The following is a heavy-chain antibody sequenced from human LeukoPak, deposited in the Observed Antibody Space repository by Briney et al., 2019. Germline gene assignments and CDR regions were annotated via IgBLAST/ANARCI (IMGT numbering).Heavy chain of an antibody. CDR2: ISSSSSYI. CDR1: GFTFSRHW. CDR3: ARDAAYYYDSSPGTFDY. Sequence: GGSLRLSCVASGFTFSRHWMSWVRQAPGKGLEWVSSISSSSSYIYYADSVKGRFTISRDNAKNSLYLQMNSLRAEDTAVYYCARDAAYYYDSSPGTFDYWGQGTLVTVSS. V-gene: IGHV3-21*01. D-gene: IGHD3-22*01. J-gene: IGHJ4*02.